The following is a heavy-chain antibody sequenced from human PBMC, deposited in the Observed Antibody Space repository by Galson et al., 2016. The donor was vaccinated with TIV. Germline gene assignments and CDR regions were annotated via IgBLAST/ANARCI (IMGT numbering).Heavy chain of an antibody. V-gene: IGHV5-51*03. CDR2: IYPGDSDT. J-gene: IGHJ3*02. Sequence: QSGAEVKKPGESLKISCQGSGYDFASHWVGWVRQMPGKGLEWMGVIYPGDSDTKYSLAFRGQVTISADKSTRTTFLQWRSLKASDTAMYYCALVTNVVAMIYPYDIWGQGTMIIVSS. CDR3: ALVTNVVAMIYPYDI. D-gene: IGHD5-12*01. CDR1: GYDFASHW.